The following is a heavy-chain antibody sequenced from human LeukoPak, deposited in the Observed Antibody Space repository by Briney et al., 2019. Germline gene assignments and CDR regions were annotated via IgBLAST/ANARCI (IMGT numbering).Heavy chain of an antibody. V-gene: IGHV4-34*01. CDR1: GGSFSGYY. CDR3: ARRHYDSSGYYYGNWFDP. J-gene: IGHJ5*02. CDR2: INHSGST. D-gene: IGHD3-22*01. Sequence: KTSETLSLTCAVYGGSFSGYYWSWIRQPPGKGLEWIGEINHSGSTNYNPSLKSRVTISVDTSKNQFSLKLSSVTAADTAVYYCARRHYDSSGYYYGNWFDPWGQGTLVTVSS.